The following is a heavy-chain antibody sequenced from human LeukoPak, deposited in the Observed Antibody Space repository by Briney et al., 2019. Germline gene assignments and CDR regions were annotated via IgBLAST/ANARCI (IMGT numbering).Heavy chain of an antibody. J-gene: IGHJ4*02. CDR2: IIPIFGTA. D-gene: IGHD2-15*01. Sequence: SVKVSCKASGGTFSSYAISWVRQAPGQGLEWMGGIIPIFGTANYAQKFQGRVTITTDESTSTAYMELSSLRSEDTAVYYCARGDCSGGSCYRDYWGQGTLVTVSS. CDR1: GGTFSSYA. V-gene: IGHV1-69*05. CDR3: ARGDCSGGSCYRDY.